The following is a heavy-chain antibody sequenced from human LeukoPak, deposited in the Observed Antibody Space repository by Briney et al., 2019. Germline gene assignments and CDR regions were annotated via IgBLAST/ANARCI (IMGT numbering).Heavy chain of an antibody. V-gene: IGHV3-30*18. CDR2: ISYDGSNK. CDR3: AKVRGATATLFDD. Sequence: QTGGSLRLSRAASGFSFSTYGMHWVRQAPGKGLEWVAVISYDGSNKHYADSVKGRFTISRDNSKNTLYLQMNSLRAEDTAVYYCAKVRGATATLFDDWGQGTLVTVSS. J-gene: IGHJ4*02. D-gene: IGHD2-15*01. CDR1: GFSFSTYG.